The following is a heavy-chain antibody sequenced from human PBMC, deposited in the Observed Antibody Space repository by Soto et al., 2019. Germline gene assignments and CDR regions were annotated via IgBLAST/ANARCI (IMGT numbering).Heavy chain of an antibody. D-gene: IGHD3-22*01. V-gene: IGHV4-59*01. CDR2: IYYGGSI. J-gene: IGHJ5*02. CDR3: ARPYYDTTGYGLDP. Sequence: QVQLQESGPGLVKPSETLSLTCTVSGASISTDYWSWIRQSPGKGLEWIGYIYYGGSINYNPSLQSRVIISVDTSKNQFFLRLSSVTTADTAVYYCARPYYDTTGYGLDPWGQGTLVTVSS. CDR1: GASISTDY.